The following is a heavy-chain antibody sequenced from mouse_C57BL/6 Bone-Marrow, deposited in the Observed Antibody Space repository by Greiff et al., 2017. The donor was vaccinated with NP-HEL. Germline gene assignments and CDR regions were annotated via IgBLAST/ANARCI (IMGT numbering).Heavy chain of an antibody. V-gene: IGHV1-18*01. J-gene: IGHJ3*01. CDR2: INPNNGGT. CDR3: ARSKDGSFAY. CDR1: GYTFTDYN. D-gene: IGHD2-3*01. Sequence: VQLQQSGPELVKPGSSVKIPCKASGYTFTDYNMDWVKQSHGKSLEWIGDINPNNGGTIYNQKFKGKATLTVDKSSSTAYMELRSLTSEDTAVYYCARSKDGSFAYWGQGTLVTVSA.